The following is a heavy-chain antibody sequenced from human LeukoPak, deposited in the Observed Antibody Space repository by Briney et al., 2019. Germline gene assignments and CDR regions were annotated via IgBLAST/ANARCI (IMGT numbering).Heavy chain of an antibody. CDR2: ISGSGVGT. J-gene: IGHJ5*01. D-gene: IGHD3-22*01. Sequence: GGSLRLSCEASGFTFSDYAMSWVRQAPGKGLEWVSAISGSGVGTYYADSVMGRFTISRDNSKNTLYLQMNSLRAEDTAVYYCAKTPKYYCESGGYYSCFDSWGQGTLVTVSS. V-gene: IGHV3-23*01. CDR3: AKTPKYYCESGGYYSCFDS. CDR1: GFTFSDYA.